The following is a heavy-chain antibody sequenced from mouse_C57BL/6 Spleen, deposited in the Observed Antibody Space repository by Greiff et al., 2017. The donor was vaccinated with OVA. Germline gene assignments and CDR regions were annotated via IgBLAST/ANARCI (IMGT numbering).Heavy chain of an antibody. CDR3: ARNDGSYFDY. V-gene: IGHV1-81*01. CDR1: GYTFTSYG. D-gene: IGHD2-3*01. J-gene: IGHJ2*01. CDR2: IYPRSGNT. Sequence: QVQLQQSGAELARPGASVKLSCKASGYTFTSYGISWVKQSTGQGLEWIGEIYPRSGNTYYNEKFKGKATLTADKSYSTAYMELRSLTSEDSAVYFCARNDGSYFDYWGQGTTLTVSS.